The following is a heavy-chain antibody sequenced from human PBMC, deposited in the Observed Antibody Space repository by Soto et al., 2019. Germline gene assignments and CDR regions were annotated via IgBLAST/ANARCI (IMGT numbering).Heavy chain of an antibody. CDR1: GGSISSGGYY. D-gene: IGHD5-18*01. V-gene: IGHV4-31*03. J-gene: IGHJ4*02. CDR3: ARDTPRGYSYGSFDY. Sequence: KPSETLSLTCTVSGGSISSGGYYWIWIRQQPGKGLEWIGYIYYSGSTYYNPSLKSRVTISVDTSKNQFSLKLSSVTAADTAVYYCARDTPRGYSYGSFDYWGQGTLVTVSS. CDR2: IYYSGST.